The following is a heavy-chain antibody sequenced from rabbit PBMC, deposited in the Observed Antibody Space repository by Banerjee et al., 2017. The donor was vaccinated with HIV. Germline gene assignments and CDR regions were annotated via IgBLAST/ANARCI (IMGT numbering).Heavy chain of an antibody. CDR1: GFDLSNYYY. Sequence: QSLEESGGDLVKPEGSLTLTCTASGFDLSNYYYMCWVRQAPGKGLELIACIYTGSSSAYYASWAKGRFTISKTSSTTVTLQMTSLTAADTATYFCARDRDTGTVYYFDLWGPGTLVTVS. D-gene: IGHD7-1*01. CDR2: IYTGSSSA. V-gene: IGHV1S40*01. CDR3: ARDRDTGTVYYFDL. J-gene: IGHJ6*01.